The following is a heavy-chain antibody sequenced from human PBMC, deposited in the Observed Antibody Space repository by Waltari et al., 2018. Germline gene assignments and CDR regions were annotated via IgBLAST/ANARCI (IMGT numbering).Heavy chain of an antibody. CDR1: GASINRDGSY. CDR3: AKGGADEPIGY. J-gene: IGHJ4*02. Sequence: QVQLQESGPGLVKPSETLSLTCSVSGASINRDGSYWTWIRHHPGKGLEWIGYIYYSGSTYYNPSLKSRVTISTDASKNQFSLKLTSVTAADTAVYYCAKGGADEPIGYWGQGILVTVSS. CDR2: IYYSGST. V-gene: IGHV4-31*03. D-gene: IGHD3-16*01.